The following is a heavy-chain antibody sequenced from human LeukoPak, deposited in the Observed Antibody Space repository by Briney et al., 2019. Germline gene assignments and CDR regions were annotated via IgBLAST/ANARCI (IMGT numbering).Heavy chain of an antibody. J-gene: IGHJ5*02. CDR2: ISGSGGST. Sequence: QPGGSLRLSCAASGFTFSSYAMSWVRQAPGKGLEWVSAISGSGGSTYYADSVKGRYTISRDNSKNTLYLQMNSLRAEDTAVYYCAKDGYSRGTNWFDPWGQGTLVTVSS. V-gene: IGHV3-23*01. CDR1: GFTFSSYA. D-gene: IGHD6-19*01. CDR3: AKDGYSRGTNWFDP.